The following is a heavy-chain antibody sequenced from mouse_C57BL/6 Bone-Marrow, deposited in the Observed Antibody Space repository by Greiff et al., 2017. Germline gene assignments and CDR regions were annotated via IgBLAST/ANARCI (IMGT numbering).Heavy chain of an antibody. CDR1: GYTFTGYW. CDR3: ARGNQDRCFDV. V-gene: IGHV1-9*01. J-gene: IGHJ1*03. Sequence: VQRVESGAELMKPGASVKLSCKATGYTFTGYWIEWVKQRPGHGLEWIGEILPGSGSTNDNEKFKGKATFTADTSSNTAYMQLSSLTTEDSAIYYCARGNQDRCFDVWGTGTTVTVSS. D-gene: IGHD2-1*01. CDR2: ILPGSGST.